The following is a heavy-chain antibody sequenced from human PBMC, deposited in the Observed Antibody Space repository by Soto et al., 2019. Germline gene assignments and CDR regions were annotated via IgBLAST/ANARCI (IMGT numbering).Heavy chain of an antibody. Sequence: SCKASGYTFTSYAMHWVRQAPGQRLEWMGWINAGNGNTKYSQKFQGRVTITRDTSASTAYMELSSLRSEDTAVYYCARSSDMVRGVIIYDYWGQGTLVTVSS. CDR2: INAGNGNT. J-gene: IGHJ4*02. V-gene: IGHV1-3*01. CDR1: GYTFTSYA. D-gene: IGHD3-10*01. CDR3: ARSSDMVRGVIIYDY.